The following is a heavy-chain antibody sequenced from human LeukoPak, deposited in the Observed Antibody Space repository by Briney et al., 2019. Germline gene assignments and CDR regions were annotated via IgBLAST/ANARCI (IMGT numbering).Heavy chain of an antibody. CDR1: GGSISSYY. D-gene: IGHD5-24*01. CDR3: ARREMATISFDY. Sequence: SETLSLTCTVSGGSISSYYWSWIRQPPGKGLEWIGYIYTSGSTNYNPSLKSRVTISVDTSKNQFSLKLSSVTAADTAVYYCARREMATISFDYWSQGTLVTVSS. CDR2: IYTSGST. J-gene: IGHJ4*02. V-gene: IGHV4-4*09.